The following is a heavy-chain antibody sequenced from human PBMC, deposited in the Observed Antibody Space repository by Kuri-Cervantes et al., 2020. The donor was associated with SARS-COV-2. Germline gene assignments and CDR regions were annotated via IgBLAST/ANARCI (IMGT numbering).Heavy chain of an antibody. CDR1: GFTFSNAW. D-gene: IGHD3-3*01. V-gene: IGHV3-23*01. J-gene: IGHJ5*02. CDR2: ISGSGGRT. CDR3: ARDPTAHYDFWTGYYGNNWFDP. Sequence: GESLKISCAASGFTFSNAWMSWVRQAPGKGLEWVSGISGSGGRTYYADSVKGRFTISRDNSKNTLYLEMNSLRAEDTAVYYCARDPTAHYDFWTGYYGNNWFDPWGQGTLVTVSS.